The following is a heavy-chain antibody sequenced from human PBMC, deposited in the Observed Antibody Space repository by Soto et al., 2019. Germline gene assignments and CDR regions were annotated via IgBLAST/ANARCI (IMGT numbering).Heavy chain of an antibody. V-gene: IGHV4-39*01. D-gene: IGHD2-8*01. Sequence: SETLSLTCTVSGGSISSSSYYWGWIRQPPGKGLEWIGSIYYSGSTYYNPSLKSRVTISVDTSKNQFSLKLSSVTAADTAVYYCARHGLMVYVIPLPEYNWFEPWGQAPRVTVSS. CDR3: ARHGLMVYVIPLPEYNWFEP. CDR2: IYYSGST. J-gene: IGHJ5*02. CDR1: GGSISSSSYY.